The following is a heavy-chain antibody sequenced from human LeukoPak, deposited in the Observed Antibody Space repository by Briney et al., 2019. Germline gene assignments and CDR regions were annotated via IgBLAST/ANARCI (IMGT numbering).Heavy chain of an antibody. V-gene: IGHV3-7*05. CDR3: ARDPASPVPFDS. CDR1: GFTFSDHW. CDR2: IKADGSEK. Sequence: GGSLRLSCEVSGFTFSDHWMSWVRQAPGKRLEWVANIKADGSEKLYVDSVKGRFTISGDNAKKSVYLQMNSLRAEDTAVYYCARDPASPVPFDSWGQGTLVTVSS. J-gene: IGHJ4*02.